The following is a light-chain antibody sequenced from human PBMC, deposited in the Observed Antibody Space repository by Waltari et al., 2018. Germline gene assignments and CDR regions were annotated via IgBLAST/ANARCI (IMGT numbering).Light chain of an antibody. CDR1: TFNIGAGYD. J-gene: IGLJ2*01. V-gene: IGLV1-40*01. CDR2: DNN. Sequence: QSVLTQPPSVSGAPGQRVTISCTGTTFNIGAGYDVHWYQQFPGAAPKLLIYDNNNRPSGVPDRFSGSKSGTSAFLAITGLRADDEAVYYCQSFDNNLSLSGVFGGGTKLTVL. CDR3: QSFDNNLSLSGV.